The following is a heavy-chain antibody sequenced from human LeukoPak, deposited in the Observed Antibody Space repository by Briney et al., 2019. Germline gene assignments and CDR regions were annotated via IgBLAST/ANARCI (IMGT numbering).Heavy chain of an antibody. CDR3: ARHFDY. CDR2: ISYSGST. J-gene: IGHJ4*02. V-gene: IGHV4-39*01. Sequence: PSETLSLTCTVSGASISTGSYYWGWIRQPPGKGLEWIGTISYSGSTSYNLSLKSRVTISADTSNNQFSLKLTSVTAADTAVYYCARHFDYWGQGTLVTVSS. CDR1: GASISTGSYY.